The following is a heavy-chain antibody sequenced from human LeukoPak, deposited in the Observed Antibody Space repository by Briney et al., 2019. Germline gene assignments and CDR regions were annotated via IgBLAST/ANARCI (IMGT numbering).Heavy chain of an antibody. Sequence: SVKVSCKASGGTFSSYAISWVRQAPGQGLEWMGGIIPTFGTANYAQKFRGRVTITADESTSTAYMELSSLRSEDTAVYYCARGGDYGDSSDAFDIWGQGTMVTASS. J-gene: IGHJ3*02. CDR1: GGTFSSYA. V-gene: IGHV1-69*01. D-gene: IGHD4-17*01. CDR2: IIPTFGTA. CDR3: ARGGDYGDSSDAFDI.